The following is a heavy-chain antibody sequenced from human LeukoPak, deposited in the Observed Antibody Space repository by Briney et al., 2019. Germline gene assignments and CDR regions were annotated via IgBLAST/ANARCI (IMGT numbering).Heavy chain of an antibody. V-gene: IGHV3-7*04. J-gene: IGHJ6*02. CDR1: AFTFRTYW. Sequence: GGSLGLSCAASAFTFRTYWMNWVRQAPGKGLEWVANINEDESEKYYVDSVKGRFTISRDNAKNSLYLQMNSLRAEDTAVYYCARMNGDYYYTMDVWGQGTTVTVSS. CDR2: INEDESEK. CDR3: ARMNGDYYYTMDV. D-gene: IGHD1-1*01.